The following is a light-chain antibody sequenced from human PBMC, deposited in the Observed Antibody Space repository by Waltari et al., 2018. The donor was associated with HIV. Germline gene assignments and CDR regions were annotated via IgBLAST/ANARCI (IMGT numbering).Light chain of an antibody. V-gene: IGLV3-25*03. Sequence: SYELTQPPSVSVSPGQTATITCSGDALPQHYAYWYQQKPGQAPVLVIYKDSERPSGIPERFSGSSSGTTVTLTISGVQAEDEADYHCQSVDSSGSIWVFGGGTKLTVL. CDR2: KDS. CDR1: ALPQHY. CDR3: QSVDSSGSIWV. J-gene: IGLJ3*02.